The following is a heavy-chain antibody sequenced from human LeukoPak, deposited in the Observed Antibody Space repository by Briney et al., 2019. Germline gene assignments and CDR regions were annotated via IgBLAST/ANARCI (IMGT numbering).Heavy chain of an antibody. J-gene: IGHJ4*02. V-gene: IGHV4-31*03. D-gene: IGHD1-26*01. Sequence: PSQTLSLTCTVSGGSISSGGYYWSWIRQHPGKGLEWIGYIYYSGSTYYNPSLKSRVTISVDTSKNQFSLKLSSVTAADTAVYYCARLVGATLIDYWGQGTLVTVSS. CDR1: GGSISSGGYY. CDR3: ARLVGATLIDY. CDR2: IYYSGST.